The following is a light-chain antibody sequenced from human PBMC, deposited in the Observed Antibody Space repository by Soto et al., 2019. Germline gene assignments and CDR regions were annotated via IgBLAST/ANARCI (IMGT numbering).Light chain of an antibody. CDR1: QSISSSY. V-gene: IGKV3-20*01. J-gene: IGKJ2*01. Sequence: EIVLTQSPGTLSLSPGERATLSCRASQSISSSYLAWYQQKPGQAPRLLIYAASSRATGIPDRFSGGGSGTDFTLTISRLEPEDFAVYYCQQSGGSPPYTFGQGTRLEIK. CDR2: AAS. CDR3: QQSGGSPPYT.